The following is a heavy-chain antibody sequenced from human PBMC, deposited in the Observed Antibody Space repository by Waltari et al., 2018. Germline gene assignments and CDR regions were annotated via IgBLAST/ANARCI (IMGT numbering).Heavy chain of an antibody. CDR1: GFTFSSYA. CDR3: AKEGGGYGLLDY. D-gene: IGHD3-16*01. V-gene: IGHV3-23*01. Sequence: EVQLLESGGGLVQPGGSLRLSCAASGFTFSSYAMSWVRQAPGKGLEWVSAISGGGGSTYYADAVKGRFTISRDNSKNTLYLQMNSLRAEDTAVYYCAKEGGGYGLLDYWGQGTLVTVSS. CDR2: ISGGGGST. J-gene: IGHJ4*02.